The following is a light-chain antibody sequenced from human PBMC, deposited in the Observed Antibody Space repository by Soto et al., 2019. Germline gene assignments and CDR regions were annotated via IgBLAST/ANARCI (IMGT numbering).Light chain of an antibody. J-gene: IGKJ5*01. V-gene: IGKV3D-15*01. CDR2: YIS. Sequence: EIVMTQSPATLSVSPGETASVSCRASQSAGNFLAWYQQKPGQAPRLLIYYISTRATGIPARFSGSGSGTEFTLTINSLQSEDSAVYYCQQHNQWPITFGQGTRLEI. CDR1: QSAGNF. CDR3: QQHNQWPIT.